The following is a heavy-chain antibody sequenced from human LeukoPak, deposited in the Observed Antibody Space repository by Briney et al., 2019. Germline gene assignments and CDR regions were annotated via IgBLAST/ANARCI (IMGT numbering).Heavy chain of an antibody. Sequence: GSLRLSCAASGFTVSSNYMSWIRQPAGKGLEWIGNVYYTGSTNYNPSLRSRVTISVDTSKNQFSLRLRSVTAADTAVYYCARDNLYYYDSSGYYLDHQIDYWGQGTLVTVSS. D-gene: IGHD3-22*01. V-gene: IGHV4-59*02. CDR1: GFTVSSNY. J-gene: IGHJ4*02. CDR3: ARDNLYYYDSSGYYLDHQIDY. CDR2: VYYTGST.